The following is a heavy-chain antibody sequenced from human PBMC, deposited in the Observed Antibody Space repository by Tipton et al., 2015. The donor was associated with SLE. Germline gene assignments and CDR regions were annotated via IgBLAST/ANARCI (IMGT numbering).Heavy chain of an antibody. Sequence: QLVQSGAEVKKPGASVKVSCKASGYTFTTYGVSWVRQAPGQGLELMGWINPNSGDTNYVQKFQGRVTMTRDKSISTVYMELSKLRSDDTAVFYCARAIRSSTAAIFSSWGQGTLLTVSS. CDR3: ARAIRSSTAAIFSS. CDR2: INPNSGDT. J-gene: IGHJ5*02. CDR1: GYTFTTYG. D-gene: IGHD3-9*01. V-gene: IGHV1-2*02.